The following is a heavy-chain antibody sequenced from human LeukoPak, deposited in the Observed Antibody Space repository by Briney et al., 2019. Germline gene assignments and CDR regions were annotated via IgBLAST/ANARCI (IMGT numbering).Heavy chain of an antibody. CDR1: GFTFSRHA. D-gene: IGHD1-1*01. V-gene: IGHV3-30-3*01. Sequence: GGSLRLSCAASGFTFSRHAMYWVRQAPGKGLEWVAVISYDGSNEYYADSVKGRFTISRDNSKNTLYLQMNSLRAEDTAVYYCARESHTSTTFDYWGQGTLVTVSS. CDR3: ARESHTSTTFDY. CDR2: ISYDGSNE. J-gene: IGHJ4*02.